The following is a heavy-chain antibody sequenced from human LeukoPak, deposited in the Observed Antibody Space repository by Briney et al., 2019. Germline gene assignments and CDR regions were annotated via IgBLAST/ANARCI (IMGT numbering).Heavy chain of an antibody. CDR1: GFTFSSYG. CDR3: AKEHRRCSGGSCYPNNDY. J-gene: IGHJ4*02. D-gene: IGHD2-15*01. CDR2: IRYDGSNK. V-gene: IGHV3-30*02. Sequence: GGSLRLSCAASGFTFSSYGMHWVRQAPGKGLEWVAFIRYDGSNKYYADSVTGRFTISRDNSKNTLYLQMNSLRAEDTAVYYCAKEHRRCSGGSCYPNNDYWGQGTLVTVSS.